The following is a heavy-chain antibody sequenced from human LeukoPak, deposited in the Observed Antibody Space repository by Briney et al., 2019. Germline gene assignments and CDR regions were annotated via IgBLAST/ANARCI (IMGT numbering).Heavy chain of an antibody. CDR1: GGSFSGYY. D-gene: IGHD1-26*01. Sequence: PSETLSLTCAVYGGSFSGYYWSWIRQPPGKGLEWIGEINHSGSTNYNPSLKSRVTISVDTSKSQFSLKLTSVTAADTAVYYCARHRNGRSYYGMDVWGQGTTVTVSS. J-gene: IGHJ6*02. V-gene: IGHV4-34*01. CDR2: INHSGST. CDR3: ARHRNGRSYYGMDV.